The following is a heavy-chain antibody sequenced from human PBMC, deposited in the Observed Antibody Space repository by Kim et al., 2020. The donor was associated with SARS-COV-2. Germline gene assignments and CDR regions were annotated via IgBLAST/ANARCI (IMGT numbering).Heavy chain of an antibody. CDR3: AKGGDHCTQNACNPNWFDP. V-gene: IGHV3-33*06. CDR1: GITFSSQA. CDR2: IWHDGINK. Sequence: GGSLRLSCATSGITFSSQAMHWVRQAPGRGLEWVAVIWHDGINKFYADSVKGRFTISRDSSRNTLYLQMGSLRAEDTAVYYCAKGGDHCTQNACNPNWFDPWGQGTLVTVSS. D-gene: IGHD2-8*01. J-gene: IGHJ5*02.